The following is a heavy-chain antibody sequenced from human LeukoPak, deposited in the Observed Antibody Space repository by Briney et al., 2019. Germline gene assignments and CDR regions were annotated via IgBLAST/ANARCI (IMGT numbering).Heavy chain of an antibody. CDR1: GYTFTGYY. CDR2: IIPNSGGT. V-gene: IGHV1-2*06. D-gene: IGHD6-19*01. Sequence: ASVKVSCKASGYTFTGYYMHWVRQAPGQGLEWMGRIIPNSGGTNYAQKFQGRVTMTRDTSISTAYMELSRLRSDDTAVYYCARVKQWLGGVDYWGQGTLVTVSS. CDR3: ARVKQWLGGVDY. J-gene: IGHJ4*02.